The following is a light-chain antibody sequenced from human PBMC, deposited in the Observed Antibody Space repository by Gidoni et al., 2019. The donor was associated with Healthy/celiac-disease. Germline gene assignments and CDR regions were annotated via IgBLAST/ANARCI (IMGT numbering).Light chain of an antibody. CDR2: AAS. J-gene: IGKJ5*01. Sequence: DIQMTPSPSSLSASVGDRVTITCRASQSISSYLNWYQQKPGKAPKLLIYAASSLQSGVPSRFSGSGSGTDFTLTISSLQPEYFASYYCQHSYSTPPTFGQGTRLEIK. V-gene: IGKV1-39*01. CDR3: QHSYSTPPT. CDR1: QSISSY.